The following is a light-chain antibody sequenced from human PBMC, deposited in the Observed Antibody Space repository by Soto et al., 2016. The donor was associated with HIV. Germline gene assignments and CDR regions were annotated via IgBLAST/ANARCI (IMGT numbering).Light chain of an antibody. CDR2: GKN. J-gene: IGLJ2*01. V-gene: IGLV3-19*01. CDR1: SLRSYY. Sequence: SSELTQDPAVSVALGQTVRITCQGDSLRSYYASWYQQKPGQAPVLVIYGKNNRPSGTPDRFSGSSSGNTASLTITGAQAEDEADYYCNSRDSSGNHHVVFGGGTKLTV. CDR3: NSRDSSGNHHVV.